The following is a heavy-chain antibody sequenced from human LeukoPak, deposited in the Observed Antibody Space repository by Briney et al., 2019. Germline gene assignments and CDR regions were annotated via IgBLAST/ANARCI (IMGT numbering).Heavy chain of an antibody. J-gene: IGHJ6*03. CDR3: ARHRDPYSNYRYYYYYYYMDV. CDR1: GGSISSSSYY. D-gene: IGHD4-11*01. Sequence: PSETLSLTCTVSGGSISSSSYYWGWIRQPPGKGLEWIGSIYYSGSTYYNPSLKSRVTISVDTSKNQFSLKLSSVTAADTAVYYCARHRDPYSNYRYYYYYYYMDVWGKGTTVTVSS. CDR2: IYYSGST. V-gene: IGHV4-39*01.